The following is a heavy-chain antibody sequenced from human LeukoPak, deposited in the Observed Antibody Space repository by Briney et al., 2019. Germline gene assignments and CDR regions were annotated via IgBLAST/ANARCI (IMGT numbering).Heavy chain of an antibody. CDR1: GYTFSSYY. CDR2: ISPSGDYT. CDR3: ARDNSGWSVDY. Sequence: RVASVKVSCKASGYTFSSYYMHWVRQAPGQGLEWMGIISPSGDYTRYAQKVQGRVSMTLDTSTSTVYMELNSLESEDTAMYYCARDNSGWSVDYWGQGTLVTVTS. V-gene: IGHV1-46*04. D-gene: IGHD6-19*01. J-gene: IGHJ4*02.